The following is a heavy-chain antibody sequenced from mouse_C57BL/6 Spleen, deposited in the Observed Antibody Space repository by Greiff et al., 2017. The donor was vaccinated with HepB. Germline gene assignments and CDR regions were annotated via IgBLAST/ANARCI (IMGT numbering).Heavy chain of an antibody. CDR3: ARKKGYDGYLDY. J-gene: IGHJ2*01. D-gene: IGHD2-3*01. Sequence: VQLQQSGAELVRPGTSVKMSCKASGYTFTNYWIGWAKQRPGHGLEWIGDIYPGGGYTNYNEKFKGKATLTADKSSSTAYMQFSSLTSEDSAIYYCARKKGYDGYLDYWGQGTTLTVSS. V-gene: IGHV1-63*01. CDR2: IYPGGGYT. CDR1: GYTFTNYW.